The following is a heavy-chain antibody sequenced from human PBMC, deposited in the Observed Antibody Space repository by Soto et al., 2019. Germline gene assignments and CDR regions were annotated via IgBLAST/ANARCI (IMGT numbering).Heavy chain of an antibody. V-gene: IGHV3-23*01. D-gene: IGHD3-10*01. Sequence: SLRLSCAASGFTFSSYAMSWVRQAPGKGLEWVSAISGSGGSTYYADSVKGRFTISRDNSKNTLYLQMNSLRAEDTAVYYCAKGPLWFGEYSEYFDYWGQGTLVTVSS. CDR3: AKGPLWFGEYSEYFDY. CDR2: ISGSGGST. J-gene: IGHJ4*02. CDR1: GFTFSSYA.